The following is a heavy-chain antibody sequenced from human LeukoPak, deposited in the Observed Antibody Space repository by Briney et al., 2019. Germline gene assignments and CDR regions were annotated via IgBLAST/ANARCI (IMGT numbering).Heavy chain of an antibody. CDR1: AGSVSSGTYY. Sequence: SQTLTLTCTVSAGSVSSGTYYWNWIRQPAEKGLEWIGRIYTSGGTNYNPSLKSRVTISVDTSKNQFSLKLTSVTAADTAVYYCASQTLTDDAFDIWGQGTMVTASS. CDR3: ASQTLTDDAFDI. D-gene: IGHD1-20*01. J-gene: IGHJ3*02. V-gene: IGHV4-61*02. CDR2: IYTSGGT.